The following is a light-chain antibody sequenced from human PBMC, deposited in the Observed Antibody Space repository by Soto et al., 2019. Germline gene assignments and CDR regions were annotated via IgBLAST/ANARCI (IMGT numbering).Light chain of an antibody. J-gene: IGKJ5*01. Sequence: EFVLTQSPVALSLSPGGRATLSCRASQSFRGLLAWYQQKPGQAPRLLIYDASNRATGIPARFSGSGSGTDFTLTISSLEPEDFAVYYCQKRSNWPITCGQGTRLEI. CDR2: DAS. CDR3: QKRSNWPIT. V-gene: IGKV3-11*01. CDR1: QSFRGL.